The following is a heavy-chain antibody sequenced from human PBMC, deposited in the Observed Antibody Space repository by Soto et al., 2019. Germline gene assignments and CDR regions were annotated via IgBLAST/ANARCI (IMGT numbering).Heavy chain of an antibody. CDR2: IYHRGST. CDR3: ARGRGVCSGGSCYLGDYFDY. D-gene: IGHD2-15*01. V-gene: IGHV4-30-2*01. J-gene: IGHJ4*02. Sequence: QLQLQESGSGLVKPSQTLSLTCAVSGGSISSGGYSWSWIRQPPGKGLEWIGYIYHRGSTYYNPSLKSRVTISVDRSKNQFSLKLGSVTAADTAVYYCARGRGVCSGGSCYLGDYFDYWGQGTLVTVSS. CDR1: GGSISSGGYS.